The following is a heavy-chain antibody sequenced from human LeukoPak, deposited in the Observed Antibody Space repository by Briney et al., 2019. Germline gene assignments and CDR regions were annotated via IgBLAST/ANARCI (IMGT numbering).Heavy chain of an antibody. CDR1: GGSISSYY. V-gene: IGHV4-59*08. Sequence: SETLSLTCTVSGGSISSYYWSWIRQPPGKGLEWIGYIYYSGSTNYNPSLKSRVTISVDTSENQFSLKLSSVTAADTAVYYCARLMAPVAPPFSGDSSGYYREIDWGQGTLVTVPS. J-gene: IGHJ4*02. D-gene: IGHD3-22*01. CDR2: IYYSGST. CDR3: ARLMAPVAPPFSGDSSGYYREID.